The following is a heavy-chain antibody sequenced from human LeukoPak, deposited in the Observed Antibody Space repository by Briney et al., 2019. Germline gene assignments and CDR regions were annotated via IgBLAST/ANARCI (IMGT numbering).Heavy chain of an antibody. J-gene: IGHJ4*02. CDR1: GFTFGSYA. D-gene: IGHD6-19*01. CDR3: GKTTTGYSSGQKPAWPVDY. Sequence: GGSQRLSCEASGFTFGSYAMYWVRQAPGKGLEWVAGIFGSGGSAHYADSAKGRFTISRDNSKNTVYLQINSLRAEDTAVYYCGKTTTGYSSGQKPAWPVDYWGQGTLVTVSS. CDR2: IFGSGGSA. V-gene: IGHV3-23*01.